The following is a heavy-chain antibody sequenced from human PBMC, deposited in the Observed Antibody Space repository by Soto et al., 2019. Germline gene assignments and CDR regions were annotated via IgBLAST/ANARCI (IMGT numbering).Heavy chain of an antibody. CDR3: EKTESWNGYYNAFDY. D-gene: IGHD3-3*01. J-gene: IGHJ4*02. V-gene: IGHV3-23*01. CDR2: ISGSGTST. Sequence: GKSLRLSCAASGFNFGGYAVTWVGQSPGKGLEWVSTISGSGTSTYYADSVKGRFTISRNKSNKTQYLQMNSLRAEETAVYYCEKTESWNGYYNAFDYWGPGTQVTVSS. CDR1: GFNFGGYA.